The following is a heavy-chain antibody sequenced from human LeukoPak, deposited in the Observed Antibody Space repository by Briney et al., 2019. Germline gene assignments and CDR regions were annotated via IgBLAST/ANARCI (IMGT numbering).Heavy chain of an antibody. Sequence: ASVTVSCKASGYTFTSYYMHWVGQAPGQGLEWMGWINPNRGDTNYAQKFQDSVTMTRDTSSSTAYMELRRLTSDDTAVYYCARSSTVTNPYYYYGMDVWGQGTTVTVSS. CDR2: INPNRGDT. CDR3: ARSSTVTNPYYYYGMDV. CDR1: GYTFTSYY. V-gene: IGHV1-2*02. D-gene: IGHD4-17*01. J-gene: IGHJ6*02.